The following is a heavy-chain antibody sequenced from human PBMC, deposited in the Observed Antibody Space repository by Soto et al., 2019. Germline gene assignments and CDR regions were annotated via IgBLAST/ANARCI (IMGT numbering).Heavy chain of an antibody. D-gene: IGHD2-8*01. Sequence: ASVKVSCKASGYTFTSYGISWVRQAPGQGLEWMGWISAYNGNTNYAQKLQGRVTMTTDTSTSTAYMELRSLRSDDTAVYYCSSDTTGSYSPYYYYSYMDVWGKGTTVTVSS. CDR2: ISAYNGNT. J-gene: IGHJ6*03. V-gene: IGHV1-18*01. CDR3: SSDTTGSYSPYYYYSYMDV. CDR1: GYTFTSYG.